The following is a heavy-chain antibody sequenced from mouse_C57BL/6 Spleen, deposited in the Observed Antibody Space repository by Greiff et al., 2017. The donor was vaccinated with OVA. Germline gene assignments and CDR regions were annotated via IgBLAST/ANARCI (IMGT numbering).Heavy chain of an antibody. CDR1: GYTFTSYT. CDR3: ARSLDSSGYWFAY. V-gene: IGHV1-4*01. Sequence: QVQLQQSGAELARPGASVKMSCKASGYTFTSYTMHCVKQRPGQGLEWIGYINPSSGYTKYNQKFKDKATLTADKSSSTAYMQLSSLTSEDSAVYYCARSLDSSGYWFAYWGQGTLVTVSA. CDR2: INPSSGYT. D-gene: IGHD3-2*02. J-gene: IGHJ3*01.